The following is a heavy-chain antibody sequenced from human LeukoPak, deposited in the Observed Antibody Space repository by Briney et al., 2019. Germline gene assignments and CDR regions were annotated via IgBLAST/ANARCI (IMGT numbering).Heavy chain of an antibody. CDR2: ITGSGHNT. V-gene: IGHV3-23*01. D-gene: IGHD3-22*01. CDR3: AKGSHVSSGYYFDY. J-gene: IGHJ4*02. CDR1: GFTFSDYV. Sequence: GGSLRLSCAASGFTFSDYVMGWVRQAPGKGLEWVSSITGSGHNTYYADSVKGRCTISRDNSKNTLYLQMNSLRAEDTALYYCAKGSHVSSGYYFDYWGQGSLVTVS.